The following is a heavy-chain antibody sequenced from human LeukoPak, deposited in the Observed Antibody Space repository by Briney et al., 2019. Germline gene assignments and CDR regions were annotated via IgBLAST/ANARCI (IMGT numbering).Heavy chain of an antibody. D-gene: IGHD3-10*01. CDR3: ATLGSSRNDY. J-gene: IGHJ4*02. Sequence: PSETLSLTCAVYGGSFSGYYWSWIRQPPGKGLEWIGEMNHSGSTNYNPPLKSRVTISVDTSKNQFSLKLSSVTAADTAVYYCATLGSSRNDYWGQGTLVTVSS. V-gene: IGHV4-34*01. CDR2: MNHSGST. CDR1: GGSFSGYY.